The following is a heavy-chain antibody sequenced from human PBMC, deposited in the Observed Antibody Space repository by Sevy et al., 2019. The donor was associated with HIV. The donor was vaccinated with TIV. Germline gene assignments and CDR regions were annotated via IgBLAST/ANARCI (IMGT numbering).Heavy chain of an antibody. D-gene: IGHD3-16*02. V-gene: IGHV3-15*01. J-gene: IGHJ4*02. CDR2: IKSKTDGGTT. CDR3: TTLYDYVWGSYRKSDY. CDR1: GFTFSNAW. Sequence: GGSLRLSCAASGFTFSNAWMSWVRQAPGKGLEWVGRIKSKTDGGTTDYAAPVKDRFTISRDDSKNTLYLQMNSLKTEDTAVYYCTTLYDYVWGSYRKSDYWGQRTLVTVSS.